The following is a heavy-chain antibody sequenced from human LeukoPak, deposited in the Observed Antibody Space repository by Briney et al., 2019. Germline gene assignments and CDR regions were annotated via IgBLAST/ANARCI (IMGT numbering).Heavy chain of an antibody. CDR2: ISYDGSNK. J-gene: IGHJ4*02. Sequence: GGSLRLSCAASGFTFSSYAMHWVRQAPGKGLEWVAVISYDGSNKYYADSVKGRFTISRDNSKNTLYLQMNSLRAEDTAVYYCATTLPLTLDYWGQGTLVTVSP. CDR1: GFTFSSYA. V-gene: IGHV3-30-3*01. CDR3: ATTLPLTLDY. D-gene: IGHD1-1*01.